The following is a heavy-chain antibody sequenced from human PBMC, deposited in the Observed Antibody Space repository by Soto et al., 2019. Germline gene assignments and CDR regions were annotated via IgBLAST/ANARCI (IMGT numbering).Heavy chain of an antibody. D-gene: IGHD3-9*01. CDR3: ARGQGKNYDILTGSYGMDV. V-gene: IGHV4-34*01. J-gene: IGHJ6*02. Sequence: SETLSLTCTVSGGSISSYYWSWIRQPPGKGLEWITEINHSGCTNYNPSLKSRVTISVDTSKNQFSLKLSSVIAADTAVYYCARGQGKNYDILTGSYGMDVWGQGTTVTVSS. CDR1: GGSISSYY. CDR2: INHSGCT.